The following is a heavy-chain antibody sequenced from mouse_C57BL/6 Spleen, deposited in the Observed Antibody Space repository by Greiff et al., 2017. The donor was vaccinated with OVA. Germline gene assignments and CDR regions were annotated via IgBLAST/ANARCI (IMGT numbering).Heavy chain of an antibody. Sequence: EVKLQESGGGLVQPKGSLKLSCAASGFSFNTYAMNWVRQAPGKGLEWVARIRSKSNNYATYYADSVKDRFTISRDDSESMLYLQMNNLKTEDTAMYYCVRELGDYWGQGTSVTVSS. D-gene: IGHD4-1*01. CDR2: IRSKSNNYAT. CDR3: VRELGDY. CDR1: GFSFNTYA. V-gene: IGHV10-1*01. J-gene: IGHJ4*01.